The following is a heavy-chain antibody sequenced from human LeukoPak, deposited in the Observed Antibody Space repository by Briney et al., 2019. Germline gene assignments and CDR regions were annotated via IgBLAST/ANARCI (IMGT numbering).Heavy chain of an antibody. CDR2: FDPEDGET. V-gene: IGHV1-24*01. CDR3: ATAVRGVTGGDY. CDR1: GYTLTELS. D-gene: IGHD3-10*01. Sequence: ASVKVSCKVSGYTLTELSMHWVRQAPGKGLEWMGGFDPEDGETIYAQKFQGRVTMTEDTSTDTAYMELSSLRSEDTAVYYCATAVRGVTGGDYWGQGTLVTVSS. J-gene: IGHJ4*02.